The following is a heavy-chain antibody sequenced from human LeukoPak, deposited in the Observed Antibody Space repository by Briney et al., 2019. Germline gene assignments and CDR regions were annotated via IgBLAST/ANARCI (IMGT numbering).Heavy chain of an antibody. J-gene: IGHJ3*02. CDR1: GFTFSSYS. CDR2: ISSSSSTI. D-gene: IGHD3-3*01. CDR3: ARGSITIFGVPRAFDI. Sequence: GGSLRLSCAASGFTFSSYSMNWVRQDPGKGLEWVSYISSSSSTIYYADSVKGRFTISRDNAKNSLYLQMNSLRAEDTAVYYCARGSITIFGVPRAFDIWGQGTMVTVS. V-gene: IGHV3-48*01.